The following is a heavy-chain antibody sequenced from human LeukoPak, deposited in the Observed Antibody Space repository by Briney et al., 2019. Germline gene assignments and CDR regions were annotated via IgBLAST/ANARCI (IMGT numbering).Heavy chain of an antibody. V-gene: IGHV4-59*06. CDR3: ARVYDFWSGYYPSFDY. Sequence: SETLSLTCTVSGGSISSYYWSWIRQQPGKGLEWVGYIYYSGSTYYNPSLKSRVTISVDTSKNQFSLKLSSVTAADTAVYYCARVYDFWSGYYPSFDYWGQGTLVTVSS. CDR2: IYYSGST. CDR1: GGSISSYY. D-gene: IGHD3-3*01. J-gene: IGHJ4*02.